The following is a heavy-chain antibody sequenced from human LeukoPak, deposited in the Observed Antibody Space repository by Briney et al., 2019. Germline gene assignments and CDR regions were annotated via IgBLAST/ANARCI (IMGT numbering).Heavy chain of an antibody. Sequence: GGSLRLSCAASGFTFSSYAMHWVRQAPGKGLEWVAVISYDGSNKYYADSVKGRFTISRDNSKNTLYLQMNSLRAEDTAVYYCARDKWHREYYFDYWGQGTLVTVSS. CDR2: ISYDGSNK. CDR3: ARDKWHREYYFDY. CDR1: GFTFSSYA. V-gene: IGHV3-30-3*01. J-gene: IGHJ4*02. D-gene: IGHD5-12*01.